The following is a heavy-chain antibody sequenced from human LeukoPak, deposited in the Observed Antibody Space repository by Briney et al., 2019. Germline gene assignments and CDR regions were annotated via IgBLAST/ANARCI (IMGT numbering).Heavy chain of an antibody. CDR1: GFTFSHYN. Sequence: GGSLRLSCVASGFTFSHYNMNWVRQAPGKGLEWFSSISISNTYIYYADSVKGRFTISRDNDKDSLYLQMNSLRVEDTAVYYCARDPPSTKLNWLHPWGQGSLVTVSS. CDR2: ISISNTYI. CDR3: ARDPPSTKLNWLHP. J-gene: IGHJ5*02. V-gene: IGHV3-21*01. D-gene: IGHD5/OR15-5a*01.